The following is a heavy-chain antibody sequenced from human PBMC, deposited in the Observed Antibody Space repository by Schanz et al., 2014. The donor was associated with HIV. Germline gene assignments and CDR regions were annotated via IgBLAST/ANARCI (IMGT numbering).Heavy chain of an antibody. CDR1: GFTFSSSG. CDR3: AKGATRPDYFDS. V-gene: IGHV3-33*03. CDR2: MWYDESHK. J-gene: IGHJ4*02. Sequence: QVQLEESGGGVVQPGRSLRLSCTASGFTFSSSGMHWVRQAPGKGLEWVAAMWYDESHKGYADSVKGRFTISRDNSKNILYLQMNSVRPEDTAVYFCAKGATRPDYFDSWGQGTLVTVSS. D-gene: IGHD1-26*01.